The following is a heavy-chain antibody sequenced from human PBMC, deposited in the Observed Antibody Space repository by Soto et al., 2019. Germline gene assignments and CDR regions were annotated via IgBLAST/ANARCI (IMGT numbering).Heavy chain of an antibody. Sequence: QVQLQESGPGLLKPSQTLSLTCTLSGGSISNGGYYWSWIRQHPEKGLEWIAYIYHSGTPYYNPSLQSRVKVSMDKSKNQFSLSLTSVTAADTAVYYCARGLNPWSHFDDFDIWGQGTMVTVSS. D-gene: IGHD1-26*01. V-gene: IGHV4-31*03. CDR2: IYHSGTP. J-gene: IGHJ3*02. CDR1: GGSISNGGYY. CDR3: ARGLNPWSHFDDFDI.